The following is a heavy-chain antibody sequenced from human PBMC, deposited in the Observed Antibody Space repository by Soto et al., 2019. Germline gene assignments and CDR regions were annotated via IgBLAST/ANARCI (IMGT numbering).Heavy chain of an antibody. J-gene: IGHJ6*02. V-gene: IGHV3-43*01. CDR3: AKDISDGGRYYYYGMDV. Sequence: PLGSLRLSCAASGFTFDDYTMHWVRQAPGKGLEWVSLISWDGGSTYYADSVKGRFTISRDNSKNSLYLQMNSLRTEDTALYYCAKDISDGGRYYYYGMDVWGQGTTVTVSS. CDR1: GFTFDDYT. D-gene: IGHD2-15*01. CDR2: ISWDGGST.